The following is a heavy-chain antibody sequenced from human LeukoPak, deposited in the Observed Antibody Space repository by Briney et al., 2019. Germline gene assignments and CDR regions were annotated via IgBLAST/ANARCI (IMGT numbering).Heavy chain of an antibody. CDR1: GFIFSSYG. CDR3: AKDLPSGYWGFDY. D-gene: IGHD7-27*01. CDR2: IRYDGSKK. V-gene: IGHV3-30*02. Sequence: GGSLRLSCAASGFIFSSYGMHWVRQAPGKGLEWVAFIRYDGSKKYYADSVKGRFTISRDNSKNTLYLQMNSLRAEDTAVYYCAKDLPSGYWGFDYWGQGTLVTVSS. J-gene: IGHJ4*02.